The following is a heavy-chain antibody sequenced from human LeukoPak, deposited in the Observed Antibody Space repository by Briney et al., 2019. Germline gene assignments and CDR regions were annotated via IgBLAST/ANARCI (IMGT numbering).Heavy chain of an antibody. CDR2: FSGSGGST. Sequence: GGSLRLSCVASGFTFSSYAMSWVRQAPGKGLEWVSAFSGSGGSTYSADSVKGRFTISRDNSKNTLYLQMNRLRAEDTAVYYCAKGIRSSVTKLNYFDYWGQGTLVTVPS. CDR3: AKGIRSSVTKLNYFDY. J-gene: IGHJ4*02. V-gene: IGHV3-23*01. CDR1: GFTFSSYA. D-gene: IGHD4-17*01.